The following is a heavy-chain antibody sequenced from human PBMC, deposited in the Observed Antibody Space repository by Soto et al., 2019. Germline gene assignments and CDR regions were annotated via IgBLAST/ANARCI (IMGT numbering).Heavy chain of an antibody. CDR1: GFTFSDYY. CDR3: ARDRPEYSSSSGMDV. CDR2: ISSSGSTI. J-gene: IGHJ6*02. D-gene: IGHD6-6*01. V-gene: IGHV3-11*01. Sequence: LRLSCAASGFTFSDYYMIWIRQAPGKGLEWVSYISSSGSTIYYADSVKGRFTISRDNAKNSLYLQMNSLRAEDTAVYYCARDRPEYSSSSGMDVWGQGTTVTVSS.